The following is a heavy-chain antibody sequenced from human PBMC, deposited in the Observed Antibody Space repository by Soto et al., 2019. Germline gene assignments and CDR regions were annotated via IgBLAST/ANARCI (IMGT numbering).Heavy chain of an antibody. Sequence: GGSLRLSCAASGFTFRNYGIHWVRQAPGKGLEWVAVISYDGSNKYYADSVKGRFTITRDNSKNTLYLQMNSLRAEDTAVYYCAKDAGGAGWYYFDYWGQGTLVTVSS. V-gene: IGHV3-30*18. CDR1: GFTFRNYG. CDR2: ISYDGSNK. CDR3: AKDAGGAGWYYFDY. J-gene: IGHJ4*02. D-gene: IGHD6-19*01.